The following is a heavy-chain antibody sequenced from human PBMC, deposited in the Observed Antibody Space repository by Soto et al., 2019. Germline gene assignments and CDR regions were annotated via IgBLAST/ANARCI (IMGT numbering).Heavy chain of an antibody. V-gene: IGHV1-18*04. CDR3: ATVRIVGAREIDF. Sequence: QVHLVQSGGEVKKPGASVKVSCKASGYTFNRHGITWVRQAPGQGLEWMGWISGYNGDINYEQKFQGRVTLSSDTLTSTVYLELKSLRFDDTAVYYCATVRIVGAREIDFWGQGTLVTVSS. CDR2: ISGYNGDI. J-gene: IGHJ4*02. CDR1: GYTFNRHG. D-gene: IGHD1-26*01.